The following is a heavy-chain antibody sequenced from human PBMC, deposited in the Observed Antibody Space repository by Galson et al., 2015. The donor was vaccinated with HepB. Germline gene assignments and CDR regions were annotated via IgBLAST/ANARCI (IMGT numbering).Heavy chain of an antibody. Sequence: SVKVSCKASGYPFINFGVNWVRQAPGQRPEWMGWISANSGDTNYAQRFQGRVTMTRDTSTKTAYMELRTLTSDDTAFYYCVRGFGDGYFDLWGQGTLITVSS. CDR2: ISANSGDT. D-gene: IGHD2-21*02. CDR3: VRGFGDGYFDL. V-gene: IGHV1-18*01. CDR1: GYPFINFG. J-gene: IGHJ4*02.